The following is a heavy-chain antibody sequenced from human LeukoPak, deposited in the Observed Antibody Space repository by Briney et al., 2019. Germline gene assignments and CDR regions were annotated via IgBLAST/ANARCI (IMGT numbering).Heavy chain of an antibody. CDR2: IYYSGST. CDR1: GGSISSYY. V-gene: IGHV4-59*01. J-gene: IGHJ4*02. CDR3: ARGVIGGDYYFDY. Sequence: SETLSLTCTVSGGSISSYYWSWIRQPPGKGLEWIGYIYYSGSTNYNPSLKSRVTISVDTSKNQLSLKLSSVTAADTAVYYCARGVIGGDYYFDYWGQGTLVTVSS. D-gene: IGHD3-16*01.